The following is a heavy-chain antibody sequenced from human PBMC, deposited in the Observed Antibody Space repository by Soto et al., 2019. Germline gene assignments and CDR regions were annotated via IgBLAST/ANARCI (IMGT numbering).Heavy chain of an antibody. Sequence: NPSETLSLTCTVSGGSISSYYWSWIRQPPGKGLEWIGYIYYSGSTNYNPSLKSRVTISVDTSKNQFSLKLSSVTAADTAVYYCARGPEYSGYDEGYYYYYMDVWGKGTTVTVSS. J-gene: IGHJ6*03. CDR1: GGSISSYY. D-gene: IGHD5-12*01. CDR2: IYYSGST. CDR3: ARGPEYSGYDEGYYYYYMDV. V-gene: IGHV4-59*01.